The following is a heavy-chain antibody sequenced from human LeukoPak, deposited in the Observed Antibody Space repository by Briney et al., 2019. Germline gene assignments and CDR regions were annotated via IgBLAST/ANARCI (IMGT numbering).Heavy chain of an antibody. Sequence: GGSLRLSCAVSGFNFDDYAMHWVRQAPGRGLEWVSGINWKTGNGIYADSVKGRFTISRDNAKNSLYLQMSSLRAEDTALYYCTRRAARWQFDLWGRGTLLTVSA. J-gene: IGHJ2*01. CDR3: TRRAARWQFDL. CDR1: GFNFDDYA. V-gene: IGHV3-9*01. D-gene: IGHD5-24*01. CDR2: INWKTGNG.